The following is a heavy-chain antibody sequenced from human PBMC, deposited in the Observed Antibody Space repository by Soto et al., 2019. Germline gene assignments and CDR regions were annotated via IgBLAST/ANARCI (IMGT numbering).Heavy chain of an antibody. CDR2: IYHSGST. D-gene: IGHD3-3*01. CDR3: ARTSNPPIFGVVNNNPTTYYYYMDV. Sequence: KPSETLSLTCAVSSGSISSSNWWSWVRQPPGKGLEWIGEIYHSGSTNYNPSLKSRVTISVDKSKNQFSLKLSSVTAADTAVYYCARTSNPPIFGVVNNNPTTYYYYMDVWGKGTTVTVSS. CDR1: SGSISSSNW. V-gene: IGHV4-4*02. J-gene: IGHJ6*03.